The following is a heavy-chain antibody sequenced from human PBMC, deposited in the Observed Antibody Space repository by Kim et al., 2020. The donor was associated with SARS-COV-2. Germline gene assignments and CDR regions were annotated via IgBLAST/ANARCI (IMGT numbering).Heavy chain of an antibody. CDR1: GFTFSSYS. V-gene: IGHV3-21*01. D-gene: IGHD3-10*01. J-gene: IGHJ4*02. CDR3: ARARDYYGSGSYYLDY. CDR2: ISSSSSYI. Sequence: GGSLRLSCAASGFTFSSYSMNWVRQAPGKGLEWVSSISSSSSYIYYADSVKGRFTISRDNAKNSLYLQMNSLRAEDTAVYYCARARDYYGSGSYYLDYWGQGTLVTVSS.